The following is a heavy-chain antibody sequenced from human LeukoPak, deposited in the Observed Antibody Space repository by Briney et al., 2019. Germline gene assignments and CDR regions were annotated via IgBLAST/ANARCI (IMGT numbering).Heavy chain of an antibody. Sequence: GGSLRLSCAASGFTFSNAWMSWVREAPGKGLEWVGRIKSKTDGGTTDYAAPVKGRFTISRDDSKNTLYLQMNSPKTEDTAVYYCTTDQESGSFWSGYYTGIPEEGLDLLDYWGQGTLVTVIS. CDR2: IKSKTDGGTT. CDR1: GFTFSNAW. D-gene: IGHD3-3*01. V-gene: IGHV3-15*01. J-gene: IGHJ4*02. CDR3: TTDQESGSFWSGYYTGIPEEGLDLLDY.